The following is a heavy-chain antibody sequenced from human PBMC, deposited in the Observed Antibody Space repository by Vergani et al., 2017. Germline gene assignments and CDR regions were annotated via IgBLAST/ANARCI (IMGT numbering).Heavy chain of an antibody. CDR3: AGLRGDYYDSIDY. Sequence: QLQQWGAGLLKPSETLSLTCAVYGGSFSGYYWSWIRQPPGKGLEWIGEIYHSGSTNYNPSLKSRVTISVDKSKNQFSLKLSSVTAADAAVYYCAGLRGDYYDSIDYWGQGTLVTVSS. CDR2: IYHSGST. V-gene: IGHV4-34*01. D-gene: IGHD3-22*01. CDR1: GGSFSGYY. J-gene: IGHJ4*02.